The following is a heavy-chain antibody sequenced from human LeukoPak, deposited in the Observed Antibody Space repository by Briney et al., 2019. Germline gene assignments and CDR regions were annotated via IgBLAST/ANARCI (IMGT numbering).Heavy chain of an antibody. V-gene: IGHV1-69*13. CDR1: GGTFSSYA. CDR3: ARVDSSGWKFHYYYVMDV. CDR2: IFPIFGTA. D-gene: IGHD6-19*01. J-gene: IGHJ6*02. Sequence: ASVKVSCKASGGTFSSYAISWVRQAPGQGLEWMGGIFPIFGTANYAQKFQGRVTITADESTSTAYMELSSLRSEDTAVYYCARVDSSGWKFHYYYVMDVWGQGTTVTVSS.